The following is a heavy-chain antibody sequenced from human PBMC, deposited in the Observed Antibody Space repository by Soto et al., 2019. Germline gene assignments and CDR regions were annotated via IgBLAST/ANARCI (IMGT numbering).Heavy chain of an antibody. CDR1: GYTFTKYG. CDR2: ISAYNGNT. D-gene: IGHD3-10*01. Sequence: ASVKVSCKASGYTFTKYGISWVRQAPGQGLEWMGWISAYNGNTNYAQKIQGRVTMTTDTSTSTAYMELRSLRSDDTAVYYCARVRYYYGSGPMAVWGQGTTVTVSS. CDR3: ARVRYYYGSGPMAV. V-gene: IGHV1-18*01. J-gene: IGHJ6*02.